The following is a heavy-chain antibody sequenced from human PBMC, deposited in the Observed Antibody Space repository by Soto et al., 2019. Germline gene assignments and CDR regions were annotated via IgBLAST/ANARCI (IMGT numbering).Heavy chain of an antibody. CDR2: LWDDGNNK. CDR1: GFSFSRYG. Sequence: QVQVVESGGGVVQPGRSLRLSCAASGFSFSRYGMHWVRQAPGKGREWVAVLWDDGNNKYYADSVKGRFTVSRDISKNTLYMQMNSLRAEDTAVYYCARDVDTSGHYSQVYYWGQGTLVTVSS. V-gene: IGHV3-33*01. D-gene: IGHD3-22*01. CDR3: ARDVDTSGHYSQVYY. J-gene: IGHJ4*02.